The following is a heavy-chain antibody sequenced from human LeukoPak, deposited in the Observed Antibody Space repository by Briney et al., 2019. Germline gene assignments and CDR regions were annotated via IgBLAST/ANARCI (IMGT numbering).Heavy chain of an antibody. CDR2: INHSGST. V-gene: IGHV4-34*01. CDR3: ARGPTYSYGYFNWFDP. J-gene: IGHJ5*02. D-gene: IGHD5-18*01. CDR1: GGSFSGYY. Sequence: SETLSLTCAVSGGSFSGYYWSWIRQPPGKGLEWIGEINHSGSTNYNPSLKSRVTISVDTSKNQFSLKLSSVTAADTAVYYCARGPTYSYGYFNWFDPWGQGTLVTVSS.